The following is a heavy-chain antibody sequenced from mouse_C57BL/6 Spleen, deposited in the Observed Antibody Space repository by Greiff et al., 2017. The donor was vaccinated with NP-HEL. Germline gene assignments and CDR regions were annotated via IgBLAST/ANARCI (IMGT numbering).Heavy chain of an antibody. Sequence: EVQVVESGPGLVKPSQSLSLTCSVTGYSITSGYYWNWIRQFPGNTLEWMGYISYDGSNNYNPSLKNRISITRDTSKNQFFLKLNSVTTEDTATYYCAREGYYYVSSYGYFDVWGTGTTVTVSS. V-gene: IGHV3-6*01. J-gene: IGHJ1*03. D-gene: IGHD1-1*01. CDR1: GYSITSGYY. CDR2: ISYDGSN. CDR3: AREGYYYVSSYGYFDV.